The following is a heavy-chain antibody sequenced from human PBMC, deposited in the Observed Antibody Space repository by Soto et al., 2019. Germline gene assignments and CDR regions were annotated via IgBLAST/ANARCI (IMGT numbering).Heavy chain of an antibody. CDR3: ARHYRNYFDY. V-gene: IGHV5-51*01. J-gene: IGHJ4*02. D-gene: IGHD3-16*02. CDR2: IYPADSDT. CDR1: GYSFTRNW. Sequence: GESLKISCQGSGYSFTRNWIGWVRQPPGKGLEWMGIIYPADSDTRYSPSFQGQVTISADKSISTAYLQWSSLKASDTAMYYCARHYRNYFDYCGQGVLVTLFS.